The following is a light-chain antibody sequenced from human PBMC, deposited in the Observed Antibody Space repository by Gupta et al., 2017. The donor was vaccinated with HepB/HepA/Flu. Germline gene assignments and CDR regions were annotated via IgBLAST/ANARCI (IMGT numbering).Light chain of an antibody. CDR2: YHT. CDR3: QVWDSISGHVV. J-gene: IGLJ2*01. CDR1: NIGTES. Sequence: SLVLTQPPSVAVAPANTVSITWVGNNIGTESVHWYQQKAGQAPVLVIYYHTDRPSGIPERFSGSNSGNTATLTISRVEAGDEADYYCQVWDSISGHVVFGGGTELAVL. V-gene: IGLV3-21*04.